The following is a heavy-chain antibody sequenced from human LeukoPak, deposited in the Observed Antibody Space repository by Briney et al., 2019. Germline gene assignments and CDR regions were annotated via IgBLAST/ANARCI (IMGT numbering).Heavy chain of an antibody. D-gene: IGHD2-2*01. V-gene: IGHV1-2*06. J-gene: IGHJ4*02. CDR3: ARDYCSSTSCLFDY. Sequence: GASVKVSCKASGYTFTGYHMHWVRQAPGQGLEWMGRINPNSGDTNNAQKFQGRVTMTRDTSISTAYMDLSRLTSDDTAVYYCARDYCSSTSCLFDYWGQGTLVTVPS. CDR1: GYTFTGYH. CDR2: INPNSGDT.